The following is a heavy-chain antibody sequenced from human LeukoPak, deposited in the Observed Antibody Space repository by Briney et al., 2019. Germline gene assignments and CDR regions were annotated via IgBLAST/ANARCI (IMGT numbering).Heavy chain of an antibody. Sequence: SVKVSCKASGGTFSGYAISWVRQAPGQGLEWMGGIIPISPTANYAQKFQGRLTITTDEFTTTAYMELSGLRSEDTAVYYCATGRASDTTLVTWFDPWGQGTLVTVSS. D-gene: IGHD5-18*01. J-gene: IGHJ5*02. CDR3: ATGRASDTTLVTWFDP. CDR1: GGTFSGYA. CDR2: IIPISPTA. V-gene: IGHV1-69*05.